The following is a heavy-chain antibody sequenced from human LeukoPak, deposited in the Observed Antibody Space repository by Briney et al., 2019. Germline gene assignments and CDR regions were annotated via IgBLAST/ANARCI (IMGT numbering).Heavy chain of an antibody. J-gene: IGHJ4*02. CDR1: GYTFTGYY. Sequence: ASVKVSCKASGYTFTGYYMHWVRQAPGQGLEWMGWINPNSGGTNYAQKFQGRATMTRDTSISTAYMGLSRLRSDDTAVYYCARAYYYDSSGYFFYYFDYWGQGTLVTVSS. CDR2: INPNSGGT. V-gene: IGHV1-2*02. CDR3: ARAYYYDSSGYFFYYFDY. D-gene: IGHD3-22*01.